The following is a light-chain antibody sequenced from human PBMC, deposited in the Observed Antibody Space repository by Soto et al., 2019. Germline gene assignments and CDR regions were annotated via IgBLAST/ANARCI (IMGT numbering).Light chain of an antibody. CDR1: SSDLGGYNY. Sequence: QSALTQPPSASGSPGQSVTISCTGTSSDLGGYNYVSWYQQHPGKVPKRMVYEVNKRPSGVPDRFSGSKSGNTASLTVSGLQAEDEADYYCTSYAGGNNVFGTGTKLTVL. CDR2: EVN. CDR3: TSYAGGNNV. V-gene: IGLV2-8*01. J-gene: IGLJ1*01.